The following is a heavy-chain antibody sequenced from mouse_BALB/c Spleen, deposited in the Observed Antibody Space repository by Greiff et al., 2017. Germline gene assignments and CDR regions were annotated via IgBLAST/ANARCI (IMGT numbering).Heavy chain of an antibody. J-gene: IGHJ3*01. CDR3: ARGYGSSYGFAY. V-gene: IGHV5-4*02. CDR1: GFTFSDYY. Sequence: EVQLVESGGGLVKPGGSLKLSCAASGFTFSDYYMYWVRQTPEKRLEWVATISDGGSYTYYPDSVKGRFTISRDNAKNNLYLQMSSLKSEDTAMYYCARGYGSSYGFAYWGQGTLVTVSA. D-gene: IGHD1-1*01. CDR2: ISDGGSYT.